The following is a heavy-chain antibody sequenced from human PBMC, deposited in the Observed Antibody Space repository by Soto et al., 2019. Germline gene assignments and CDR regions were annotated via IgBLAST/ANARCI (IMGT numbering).Heavy chain of an antibody. J-gene: IGHJ5*02. V-gene: IGHV1-2*02. Sequence: ASVKVSCKASGYTFTGYYMHWVRQAPGQGLEWMRWINPNSGGTNYAQKFQGRVTMTRDTSISTAYMELSRLRSDDTAVYYCARVGRYYYGSGSPNWFDPWGQGTLVTVSS. D-gene: IGHD3-10*01. CDR1: GYTFTGYY. CDR3: ARVGRYYYGSGSPNWFDP. CDR2: INPNSGGT.